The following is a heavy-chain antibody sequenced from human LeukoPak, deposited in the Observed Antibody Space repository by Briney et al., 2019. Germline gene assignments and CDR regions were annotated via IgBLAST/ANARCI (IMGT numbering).Heavy chain of an antibody. CDR2: ISGGSSYI. J-gene: IGHJ6*04. CDR1: GFTFSSYG. V-gene: IGHV3-21*04. D-gene: IGHD3-10*02. Sequence: PGGSLRLSCAASGFTFSSYGMHWVRQAPGKGPEWVSSISGGSSYIYYADSVKGRFTISRDNAKNSLYLQMNSLRAEDTAVYYCAELGITMIGGVWGKGTTVTISS. CDR3: AELGITMIGGV.